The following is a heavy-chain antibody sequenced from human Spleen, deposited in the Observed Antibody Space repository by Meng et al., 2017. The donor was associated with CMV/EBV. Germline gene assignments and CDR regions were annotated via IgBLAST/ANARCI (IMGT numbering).Heavy chain of an antibody. CDR1: GFNFNTYS. CDR2: ISSSGSYK. V-gene: IGHV3-21*01. J-gene: IGHJ6*02. Sequence: GESLKISCAASGFNFNTYSVNWVRQAPGKGLEWVSSISSSGSYKDYVDSVKGRFIVSRDNAKNSLYLQMNSLRVEDTAVYYCARADYYYGMDVWGQGTTVTVSS. CDR3: ARADYYYGMDV.